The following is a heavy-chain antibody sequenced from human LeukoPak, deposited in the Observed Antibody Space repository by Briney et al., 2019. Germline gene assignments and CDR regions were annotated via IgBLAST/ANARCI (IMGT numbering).Heavy chain of an antibody. CDR1: GFTFSSYA. CDR2: ISGSGGST. J-gene: IGHJ4*02. Sequence: GGSLRLSCAASGFTFSSYAMSWGRQAPGTGLEWVSSISGSGGSTYYADSVKGRFTISRDNSKNTLYLQMNSLRAEDTAVYYCAKGFNLLTGFDYWGQGTLVTVSS. D-gene: IGHD3-9*01. CDR3: AKGFNLLTGFDY. V-gene: IGHV3-23*01.